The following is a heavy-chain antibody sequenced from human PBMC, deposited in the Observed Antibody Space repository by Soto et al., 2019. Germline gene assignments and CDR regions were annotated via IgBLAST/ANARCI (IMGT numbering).Heavy chain of an antibody. J-gene: IGHJ6*02. V-gene: IGHV1-69*13. D-gene: IGHD4-17*01. CDR2: IIPIFGTA. CDR3: ARMGYYGDYEGEVRDGMEV. CDR1: GGTFSSYA. Sequence: SVKVSCKASGGTFSSYAISWVRQAPGQGLEWMGGIIPIFGTANYAQKFQGRVTITADESTSTAYMELSSLRSEDTAVYYCARMGYYGDYEGEVRDGMEVWGQGTTVTVSS.